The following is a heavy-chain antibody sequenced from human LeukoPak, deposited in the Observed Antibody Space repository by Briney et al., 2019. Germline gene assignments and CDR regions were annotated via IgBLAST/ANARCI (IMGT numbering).Heavy chain of an antibody. CDR3: AREQYDYVWGSYRSHWYFDL. CDR2: INHSGST. CDR1: GGSFSGYY. V-gene: IGHV4-34*01. Sequence: PSETLSLTCAVYGGSFSGYYWSGIRQPPGKGLEWIGEINHSGSTNYNPSLKSRVTISVDASKNQFSLKLSSVTAADTALYYCAREQYDYVWGSYRSHWYFDLWGRGNLVTVSS. J-gene: IGHJ2*01. D-gene: IGHD3-16*02.